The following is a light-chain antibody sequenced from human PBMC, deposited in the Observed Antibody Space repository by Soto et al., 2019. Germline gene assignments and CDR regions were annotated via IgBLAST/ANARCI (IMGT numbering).Light chain of an antibody. CDR3: QHYHSQSIT. J-gene: IGKJ4*01. CDR1: ENIFKF. Sequence: DILLIQSPATLSASVGDRITITCRASENIFKFLAWYQQRSGSAPNLLIDAASDLERGVPSRFSDSGSGTEFTLTIDNLQPNDSATYFCQHYHSQSITFGGGTQVDVK. V-gene: IGKV1-5*01. CDR2: AAS.